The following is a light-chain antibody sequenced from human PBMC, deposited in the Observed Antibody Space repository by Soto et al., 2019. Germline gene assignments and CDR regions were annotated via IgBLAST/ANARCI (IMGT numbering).Light chain of an antibody. CDR3: QQYDYSRT. Sequence: DIQMTQSPATLSASLGDSVTITCRASQSITSSLAWYQQKPGEAPKLLIYDVSNLESGVPSRLSGSGSGTEFSLTIRSLQPDDFATYYCQQYDYSRTFGQGTKVDIK. V-gene: IGKV1-5*01. CDR2: DVS. J-gene: IGKJ1*01. CDR1: QSITSS.